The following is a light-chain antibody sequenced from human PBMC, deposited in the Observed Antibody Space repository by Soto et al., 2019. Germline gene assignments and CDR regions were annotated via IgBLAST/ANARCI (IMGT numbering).Light chain of an antibody. CDR2: TNI. Sequence: QSVLTQPPSVSGAPGQRVTISCTGGGSNIGAGYDVHWYQHLPGTAPKLLIYTNINRPSGVPDRFSASKSGTSASLAITGLQAGDEADYYCQSYDSSLSGVVFGGGTQLTVL. J-gene: IGLJ2*01. CDR1: GSNIGAGYD. CDR3: QSYDSSLSGVV. V-gene: IGLV1-40*01.